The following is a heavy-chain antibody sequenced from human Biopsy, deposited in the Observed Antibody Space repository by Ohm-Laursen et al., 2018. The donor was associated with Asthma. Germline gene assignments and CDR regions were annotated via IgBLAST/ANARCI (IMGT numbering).Heavy chain of an antibody. CDR3: ASDFPKDYVRYNFQF. D-gene: IGHD4-17*01. V-gene: IGHV1-24*01. CDR2: HDHEEGGT. CDR1: GYSLTDLS. Sequence: ASVSVARKISGYSLTDLSMHWVRQAPGQGIEWMGGHDHEEGGTVNARRFQGRVTMTEDTSTDTAYMELSSLSSDDTAVYYCASDFPKDYVRYNFQFWGQGTLVTVSS. J-gene: IGHJ4*02.